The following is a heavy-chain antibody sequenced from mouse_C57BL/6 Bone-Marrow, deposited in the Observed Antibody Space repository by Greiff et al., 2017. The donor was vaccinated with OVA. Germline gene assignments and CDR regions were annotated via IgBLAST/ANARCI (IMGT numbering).Heavy chain of an antibody. CDR1: GFTFTNYY. Sequence: EVHLVESGGGLVQPGDSLSLSCEASGFTFTNYYMSWVRQPPGKALEWLAFIRNKPNGSTTEYSASVKGRFTISRDNSQSILYLQMNALRAEDSATYYGARYKGRVAVDYFDYWGQGTALTVSS. CDR3: ARYKGRVAVDYFDY. J-gene: IGHJ2*01. CDR2: IRNKPNGSTT. D-gene: IGHD1-1*01. V-gene: IGHV7-3*01.